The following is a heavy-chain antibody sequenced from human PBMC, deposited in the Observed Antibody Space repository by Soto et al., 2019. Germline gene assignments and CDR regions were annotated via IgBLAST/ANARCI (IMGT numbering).Heavy chain of an antibody. CDR2: MNPNSGNT. D-gene: IGHD2-2*01. CDR3: ARTIRRRTNIGYCSSTSCRGNYYYMDV. Sequence: ASVKVSCKASGYTFTSYDINWVRQATGQGLEWMGWMNPNSGNTGYAQKFQGRVTMTRNTSISTAYMELSSLRSEDTAVYYCARTIRRRTNIGYCSSTSCRGNYYYMDVWGKGTTVTVSS. V-gene: IGHV1-8*01. J-gene: IGHJ6*03. CDR1: GYTFTSYD.